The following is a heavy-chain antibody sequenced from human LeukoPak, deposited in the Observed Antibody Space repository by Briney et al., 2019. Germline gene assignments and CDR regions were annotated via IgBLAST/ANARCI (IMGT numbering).Heavy chain of an antibody. CDR2: IYHSGST. CDR3: ARASTIFGEDWFDP. D-gene: IGHD3-3*01. CDR1: GGSISSGGYY. J-gene: IGHJ5*02. Sequence: SETLSLTCTVSGGSISSGGYYWSWIRQPPGKGLEWIGYIYHSGSTYYNPSLKSRVTISVDRSKNQFSLKLSSVTAADTAVYYCARASTIFGEDWFDPWGQGTLVTVSS. V-gene: IGHV4-30-2*01.